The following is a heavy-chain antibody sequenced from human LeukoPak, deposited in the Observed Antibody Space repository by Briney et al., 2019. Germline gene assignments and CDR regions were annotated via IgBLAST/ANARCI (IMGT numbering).Heavy chain of an antibody. Sequence: GESLKISCKGSGYTFTTSWIAWVRQLPGKGLECMGIINPRDSDTRYSPSFQGQVTISADKAISTAYLQWSSLRASDTAMYYCARLSQQALDYWGQGTLVTVSS. CDR3: ARLSQQALDY. V-gene: IGHV5-51*01. D-gene: IGHD6-13*01. CDR1: GYTFTTSW. CDR2: INPRDSDT. J-gene: IGHJ4*02.